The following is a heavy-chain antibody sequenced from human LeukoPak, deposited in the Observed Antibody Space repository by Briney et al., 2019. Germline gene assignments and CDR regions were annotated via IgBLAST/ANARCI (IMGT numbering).Heavy chain of an antibody. CDR2: IYYSGST. D-gene: IGHD6-6*01. J-gene: IGHJ4*02. CDR1: GGSISTYY. CDR3: TRTDSSSAIDY. V-gene: IGHV4-59*01. Sequence: SETLSLTCTVSGGSISTYYWSWIRQPPGKGLEWIGYIYYSGSTNYNPSLMSRVTISVDTSKNQFSLKLSSVTAADTAVYYCTRTDSSSAIDYWGQGTLVAVSS.